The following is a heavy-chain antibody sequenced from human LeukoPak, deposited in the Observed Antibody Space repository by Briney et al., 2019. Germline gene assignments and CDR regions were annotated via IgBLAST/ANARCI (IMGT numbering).Heavy chain of an antibody. CDR3: SRGPYNRNEVPDY. D-gene: IGHD1-14*01. CDR1: GGTFDYYS. J-gene: IGHJ4*02. Sequence: GASVKVSCKASGGTFDYYSISWVRQAPGQGLEWIGRIIPILDITNYAQRFQGRVSITADKSTSTAYMELSSLKSDDTAVYYCSRGPYNRNEVPDYWGQGTLVTVSS. V-gene: IGHV1-69*04. CDR2: IIPILDIT.